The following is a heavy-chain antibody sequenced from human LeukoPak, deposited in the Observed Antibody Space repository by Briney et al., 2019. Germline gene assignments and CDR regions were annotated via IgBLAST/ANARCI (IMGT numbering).Heavy chain of an antibody. Sequence: ASVKVSCKASGYTFTGYYMHWVRQAPGQGLEWMGWINPNSGGTNYAQKFQGRVTMTRDTSIRTAYMELSRLRSDDTAVYYCASMGWVPAPNQTYYFDYWGQGTLVTVSS. J-gene: IGHJ4*02. D-gene: IGHD2-2*01. V-gene: IGHV1-2*02. CDR1: GYTFTGYY. CDR2: INPNSGGT. CDR3: ASMGWVPAPNQTYYFDY.